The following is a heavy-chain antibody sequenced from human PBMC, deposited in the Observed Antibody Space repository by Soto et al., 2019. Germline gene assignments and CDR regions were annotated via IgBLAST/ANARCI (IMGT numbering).Heavy chain of an antibody. CDR1: GFTFSEFG. Sequence: QVQLVESGGGVVQPGRSLRLSCAGSGFTFSEFGIHWVRQAPGKGLEWVAMISYEGRHKFYADSVKGRFTISRDDSTNTLFLQMNKLRPEDTATYYCAKERSSGYFHFDHWGQGTLVTVSS. J-gene: IGHJ4*02. D-gene: IGHD3-22*01. CDR3: AKERSSGYFHFDH. CDR2: ISYEGRHK. V-gene: IGHV3-30*18.